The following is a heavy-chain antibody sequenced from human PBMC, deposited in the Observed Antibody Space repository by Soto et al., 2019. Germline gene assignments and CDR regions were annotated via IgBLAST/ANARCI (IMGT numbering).Heavy chain of an antibody. D-gene: IGHD6-13*01. J-gene: IGHJ5*02. CDR2: MNPNSGNT. Sequence: ASVEVSCKASGYTFTSYDINWVRQATGQGLEWMGWMNPNSGNTGYAQKFQGRVTMTRNTSISTAYMVLSSLRSEDTAVYYCARLYSSSWYNWFDPWGQGTLVTVSS. CDR1: GYTFTSYD. CDR3: ARLYSSSWYNWFDP. V-gene: IGHV1-8*01.